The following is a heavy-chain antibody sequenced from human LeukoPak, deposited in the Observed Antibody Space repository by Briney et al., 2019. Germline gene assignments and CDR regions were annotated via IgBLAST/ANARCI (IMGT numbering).Heavy chain of an antibody. J-gene: IGHJ6*02. V-gene: IGHV1-69*01. CDR2: IIPIFGTA. D-gene: IGHD4-17*01. Sequence: SVRVSCKASGGTFSSHAISWVRQAPGQGLEWMGGIIPIFGTANYAQKFQGRVTITADESTSTAYMELSSLRSEDTAVYYCARVPTVGGYYYGMDVWGQGTTVTVSS. CDR1: GGTFSSHA. CDR3: ARVPTVGGYYYGMDV.